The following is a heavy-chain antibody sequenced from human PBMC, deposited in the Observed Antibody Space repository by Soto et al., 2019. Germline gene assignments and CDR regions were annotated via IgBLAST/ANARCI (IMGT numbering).Heavy chain of an antibody. Sequence: EVQLVESGGGLVKPGGSLRLSCEASGFTCSDYSINWVRQAPGKGLEWVSYISSSSSYIYYADSMKGRFTISRDNAKNSLYLQMNSLRAEDTAVYYCARDLGPGIAEAGGYYYYYGMDVGGQGTTVTVSS. CDR1: GFTCSDYS. CDR2: ISSSSSYI. D-gene: IGHD6-13*01. V-gene: IGHV3-21*01. J-gene: IGHJ6*02. CDR3: ARDLGPGIAEAGGYYYYYGMDV.